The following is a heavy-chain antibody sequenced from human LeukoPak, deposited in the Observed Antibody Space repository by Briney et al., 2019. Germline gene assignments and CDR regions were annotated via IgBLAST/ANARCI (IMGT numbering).Heavy chain of an antibody. CDR3: ASLNLPDSSGYYDD. CDR2: INPKSGGT. V-gene: IGHV1-2*02. J-gene: IGHJ4*02. Sequence: AASVKVSCKASGYTFTGFYMHWVRQAPGQGLEWMGWINPKSGGTNYAQKFQGRVTITKDTSITTAYMELSRLRSDDTAVYYCASLNLPDSSGYYDDWGRGTLVTVSS. CDR1: GYTFTGFY. D-gene: IGHD3-22*01.